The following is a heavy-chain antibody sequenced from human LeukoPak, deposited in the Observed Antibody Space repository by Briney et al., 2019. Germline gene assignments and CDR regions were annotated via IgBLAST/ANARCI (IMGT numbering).Heavy chain of an antibody. CDR3: ARQPGAGWFDP. V-gene: IGHV5-51*01. CDR2: INPGDSDT. D-gene: IGHD3-10*01. Sequence: GESLKISCQASRYSFTSSWIGWARQMPGKGLEWMAIINPGDSDTRYSPSFQGQVTISADKSFSTVYLQWGSLKASDTAMYYCARQPGAGWFDPWGQGTLVTVSS. CDR1: RYSFTSSW. J-gene: IGHJ5*02.